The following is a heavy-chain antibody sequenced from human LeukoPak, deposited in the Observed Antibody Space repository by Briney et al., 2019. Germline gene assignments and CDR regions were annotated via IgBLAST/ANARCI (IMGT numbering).Heavy chain of an antibody. D-gene: IGHD2-21*02. CDR1: GGSISSSSYY. J-gene: IGHJ6*03. Sequence: PSESLSLTCTVSGGSISSSSYYWGWIRQPPGKGLEWIASIYYSGSTYYNPSLKSRVTISVDTSKNQFSLKLSSVTAADTAVYYCARDDRWGPTSYYYMDVWGKGTTVTVSS. CDR3: ARDDRWGPTSYYYMDV. V-gene: IGHV4-39*07. CDR2: IYYSGST.